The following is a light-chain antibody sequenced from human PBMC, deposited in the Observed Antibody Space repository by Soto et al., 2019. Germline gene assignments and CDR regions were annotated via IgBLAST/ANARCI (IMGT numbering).Light chain of an antibody. V-gene: IGKV1-5*01. CDR1: QSMSSW. CDR3: KKYNTYPLA. CDR2: DAS. J-gene: IGKJ4*01. Sequence: DIQMTQSPSTLSASVGDRVTITCRASQSMSSWLAWYQQKPGKAPKLLIYDASSLESGVPSRFSGSGSGTEFTLTISSLQPDDFATYYCKKYNTYPLAFGGGTXVDIK.